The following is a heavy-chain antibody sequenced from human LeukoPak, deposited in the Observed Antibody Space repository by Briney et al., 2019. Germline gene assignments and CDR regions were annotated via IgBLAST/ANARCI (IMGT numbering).Heavy chain of an antibody. CDR1: GGTFSSYA. J-gene: IGHJ4*02. Sequence: GASVKVSCKASGGTFSSYAISWVRQAPGQGLEWTGIINPSGGSTSYAQKFQGRVTMTRDTSTSTVYMELSSLRSEDTAVYYCAREGPYSDSSRSRFDYWGQGTLVTVSS. V-gene: IGHV1-46*01. CDR3: AREGPYSDSSRSRFDY. CDR2: INPSGGST. D-gene: IGHD6-6*01.